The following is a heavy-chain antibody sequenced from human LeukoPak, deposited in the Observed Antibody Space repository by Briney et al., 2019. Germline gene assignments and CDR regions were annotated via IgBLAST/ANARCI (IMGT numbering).Heavy chain of an antibody. CDR1: GGSFSGYY. J-gene: IGHJ4*02. V-gene: IGHV4-34*01. Sequence: SETLSLTCAVYGGSFSGYYWSWIRQPPGKGLEWIGEINHSGSTNYNPSLKSRVTISVDTSKNQFSLKLSSVTAADTAVYYRARVPAAGTVQNDYWGQGTLVTVSS. CDR2: INHSGST. D-gene: IGHD6-13*01. CDR3: ARVPAAGTVQNDY.